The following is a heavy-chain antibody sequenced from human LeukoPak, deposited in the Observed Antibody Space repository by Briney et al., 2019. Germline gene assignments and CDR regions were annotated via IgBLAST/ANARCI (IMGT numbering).Heavy chain of an antibody. Sequence: GGSLRLSRAASGLTFSTYGMHWVRQAPGKGLEWLAVISYDGDNIYYADSVKGRFTISRDNSKNTLYLQMNSLRTEDTAVYYCAKEFDATYYFYYGLDVWGQGTTVTVSS. J-gene: IGHJ6*02. CDR2: ISYDGDNI. D-gene: IGHD2-15*01. CDR3: AKEFDATYYFYYGLDV. CDR1: GLTFSTYG. V-gene: IGHV3-30*18.